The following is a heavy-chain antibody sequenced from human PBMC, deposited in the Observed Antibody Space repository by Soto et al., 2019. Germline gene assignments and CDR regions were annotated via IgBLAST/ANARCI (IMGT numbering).Heavy chain of an antibody. CDR1: GFTFSSYA. D-gene: IGHD5-18*01. CDR3: AKDSGYNHGFGC. J-gene: IGHJ4*02. Sequence: PGGSLRLSCAASGFTFSSYAMSWVRQAPGKGLEWVSAISGSGGSTYYADSVKGRFTISRDNSKKTLYLQMNSLRAEDTAGYYCAKDSGYNHGFGCWGRGTRRAVSS. V-gene: IGHV3-23*01. CDR2: ISGSGGST.